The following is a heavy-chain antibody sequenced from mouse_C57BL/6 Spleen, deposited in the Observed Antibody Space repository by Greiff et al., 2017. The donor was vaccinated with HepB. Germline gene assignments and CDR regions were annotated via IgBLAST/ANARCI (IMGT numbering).Heavy chain of an antibody. CDR3: ARGLTTVVEDYAMDY. CDR1: GFTFSDYG. J-gene: IGHJ4*01. D-gene: IGHD1-1*01. V-gene: IGHV5-17*01. Sequence: EVQVVESGGGLVKPGGSLKLSCAASGFTFSDYGMHWVRQAPEKGLEWVAYISSGSSTIYYADTVKGRFTISRDNAKNTLFLQMTSLRSEDTAMYYCARGLTTVVEDYAMDYWGQGTSVTVSS. CDR2: ISSGSSTI.